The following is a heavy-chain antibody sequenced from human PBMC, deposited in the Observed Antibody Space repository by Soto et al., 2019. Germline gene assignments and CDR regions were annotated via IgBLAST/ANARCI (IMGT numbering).Heavy chain of an antibody. CDR1: GFSISSYY. D-gene: IGHD6-13*01. J-gene: IGHJ5*02. V-gene: IGHV4-59*01. CDR2: IYYSGST. Sequence: SETLSLTCTVSGFSISSYYWSWIRQPPGKGLEWIGYIYYSGSTNYNPSLKSRVTISVDTSKNQFSLKLSSVTAADTAVYYCARGQLQFDPWGQGTLVTVS. CDR3: ARGQLQFDP.